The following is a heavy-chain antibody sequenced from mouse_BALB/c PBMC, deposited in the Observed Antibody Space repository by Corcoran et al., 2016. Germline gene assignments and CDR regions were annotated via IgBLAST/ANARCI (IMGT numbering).Heavy chain of an antibody. D-gene: IGHD2-3*01. CDR2: INPYNDGT. Sequence: EVQLQQSGPELVKPGASVKISCKTSGYTFTEYTMHWVKQKPGQGLEWIGYINPYNDGTKYNEKFKGKATLTSDKSSSTAYMELSSLTSEDSAVYYCASRGLYVYAMDYWGQGTSVTVSS. CDR3: ASRGLYVYAMDY. V-gene: IGHV1S136*01. J-gene: IGHJ4*01. CDR1: GYTFTEYT.